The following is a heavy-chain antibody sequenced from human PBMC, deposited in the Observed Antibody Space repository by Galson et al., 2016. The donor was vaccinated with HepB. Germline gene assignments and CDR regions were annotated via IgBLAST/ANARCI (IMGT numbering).Heavy chain of an antibody. J-gene: IGHJ4*02. CDR1: GFTFDDFG. CDR2: INWNGGST. Sequence: SLRLSCAASGFTFDDFGMSWVRQVPGRGLEWVSSINWNGGSTDYADSVMGRFTIFRDNAVNSLYLQMHGLRVEDTAFYYCARVGDSSGYYPFDYWGQGSLVPVSS. CDR3: ARVGDSSGYYPFDY. V-gene: IGHV3-20*04. D-gene: IGHD3-22*01.